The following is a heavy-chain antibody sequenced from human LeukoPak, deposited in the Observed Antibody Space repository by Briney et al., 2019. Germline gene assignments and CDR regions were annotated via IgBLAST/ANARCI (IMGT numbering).Heavy chain of an antibody. D-gene: IGHD3-22*01. Sequence: ASVKVSCKASGYTFTNYGFTWVRQAPGQGLEWMGWISANKGNKNYAQKVQGRVTMTTDTSTSTAYMELRSLRSDDTAVYYCARDSDSSGYYFDYWGQGTLVTVSS. CDR1: GYTFTNYG. CDR3: ARDSDSSGYYFDY. CDR2: ISANKGNK. V-gene: IGHV1-18*01. J-gene: IGHJ4*02.